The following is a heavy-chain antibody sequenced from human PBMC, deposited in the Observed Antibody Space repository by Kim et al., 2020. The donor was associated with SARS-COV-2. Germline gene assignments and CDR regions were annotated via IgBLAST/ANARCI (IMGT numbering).Heavy chain of an antibody. CDR1: GFTFSSYG. Sequence: GGSLRLSCAASGFTFSSYGMHWVRQAPGKGLEWVAVISYDGSNKYYADSVKGRFTISRDNSKNTLYLQMNSLRAEDTAVYYCAKANWNDVKGRFDYWGQGTLVTVSS. CDR2: ISYDGSNK. CDR3: AKANWNDVKGRFDY. D-gene: IGHD1-1*01. J-gene: IGHJ4*02. V-gene: IGHV3-30*18.